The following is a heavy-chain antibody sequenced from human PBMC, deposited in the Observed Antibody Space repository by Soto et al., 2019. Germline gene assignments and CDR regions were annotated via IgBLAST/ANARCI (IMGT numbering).Heavy chain of an antibody. CDR2: IYYSGST. CDR1: GGSISSSSYY. D-gene: IGHD3-16*02. CDR3: ARLADYDYVWGSYRHFDY. J-gene: IGHJ4*02. V-gene: IGHV4-39*01. Sequence: QLQLQESGPGLVKPSETLSLTCTVSGGSISSSSYYWGWIRQPPGKGLEWIGSIYYSGSTYYNPSLKSRVTISVDTSTNQFSLKLSSVTAADTAVYYCARLADYDYVWGSYRHFDYWGQGTLVTVSS.